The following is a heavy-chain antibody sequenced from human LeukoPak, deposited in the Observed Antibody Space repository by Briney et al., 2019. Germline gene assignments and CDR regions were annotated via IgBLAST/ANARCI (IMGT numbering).Heavy chain of an antibody. J-gene: IGHJ1*01. Sequence: GGSLRLSCAASGFTFSSYAMSWVRQAPGKGLEWVSAISGSGGSTYYADSVKGRFSISRDNSKNTLYLQMNSLRAEDTAVYYCAIPHSSGWYFYFQHWGQGALVTVSS. D-gene: IGHD6-19*01. V-gene: IGHV3-23*01. CDR2: ISGSGGST. CDR1: GFTFSSYA. CDR3: AIPHSSGWYFYFQH.